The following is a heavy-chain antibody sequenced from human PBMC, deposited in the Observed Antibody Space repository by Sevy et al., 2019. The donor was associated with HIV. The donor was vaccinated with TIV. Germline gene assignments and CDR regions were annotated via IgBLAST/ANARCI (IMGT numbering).Heavy chain of an antibody. CDR1: GGSISSSSYY. Sequence: SETLSLTCTVSGGSISSSSYYWGWIRQPPGKGLEWIGSIYYSGSTYYNPSLKSRVTISVDTSKNQFSLKLGSVTAADTAVYYCARHPKGLYYYGSGTQGFDYWGQGTLVTVSS. CDR3: ARHPKGLYYYGSGTQGFDY. J-gene: IGHJ4*02. V-gene: IGHV4-39*01. CDR2: IYYSGST. D-gene: IGHD3-10*01.